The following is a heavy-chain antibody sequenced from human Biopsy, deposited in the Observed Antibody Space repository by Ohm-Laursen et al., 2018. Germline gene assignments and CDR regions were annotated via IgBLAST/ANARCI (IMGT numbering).Heavy chain of an antibody. J-gene: IGHJ5*02. CDR3: ARGDYFDSNGYFWFDP. CDR2: IFNSANT. D-gene: IGHD3-22*01. V-gene: IGHV4-31*01. CDR1: GGSISSGGSY. Sequence: TLSLTWTASGGSISSGGSYWSWIRQRPGKGLEWIGYIFNSANTYYNPSLKNLITISGDTSKNQFSLKLNSVTAADTAVYYCARGDYFDSNGYFWFDPWGQGTLVTVSS.